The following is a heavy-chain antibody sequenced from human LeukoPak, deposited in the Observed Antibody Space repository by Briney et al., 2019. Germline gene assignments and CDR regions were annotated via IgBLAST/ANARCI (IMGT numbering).Heavy chain of an antibody. CDR3: AKVTATPNYYYGMDV. CDR1: GFAFSSYA. J-gene: IGHJ6*02. CDR2: ISGSGGST. D-gene: IGHD2-21*02. Sequence: GGSLRLSCAASGFAFSSYAMSWVRQAPGKGLEWVSAISGSGGSTYYADSVKGRFTISRDNSKNTLYLQMNSLRAEDTAVYYCAKVTATPNYYYGMDVWGQGTTVTVSS. V-gene: IGHV3-23*01.